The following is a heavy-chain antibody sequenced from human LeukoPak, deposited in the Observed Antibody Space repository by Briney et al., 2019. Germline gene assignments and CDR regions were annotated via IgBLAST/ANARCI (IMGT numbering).Heavy chain of an antibody. D-gene: IGHD4-23*01. CDR1: GFTFSTYA. V-gene: IGHV3-23*01. CDR2: IGGSGGGT. J-gene: IGHJ4*02. CDR3: AKPMTTVVTALFDS. Sequence: GGSLRLSCTASGFTFSTYAMSWVRQAPGKGLEWVSAIGGSGGGTYYADSVKGRFTVSRDNSKNTLYLQMNSLRPEDTAVYYCAKPMTTVVTALFDSWGQGTLVTVSS.